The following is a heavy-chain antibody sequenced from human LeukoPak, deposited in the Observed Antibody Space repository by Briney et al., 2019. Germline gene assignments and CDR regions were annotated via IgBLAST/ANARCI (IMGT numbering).Heavy chain of an antibody. V-gene: IGHV3-23*01. CDR1: GFTFSSYA. Sequence: GGSLRLSCAASGFTFSSYAMSWVRQAPGEGLEWVSAISGSGGSTYYADSVKGRFTISRDNSKNTLYLQMNSLRAEDTAVYYCAKDQNYDSSGYYYADAFDIWGQGTMVTVSS. CDR3: AKDQNYDSSGYYYADAFDI. CDR2: ISGSGGST. D-gene: IGHD3-22*01. J-gene: IGHJ3*02.